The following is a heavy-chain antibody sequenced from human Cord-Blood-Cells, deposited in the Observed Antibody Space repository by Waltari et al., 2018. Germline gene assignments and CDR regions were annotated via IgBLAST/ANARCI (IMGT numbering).Heavy chain of an antibody. CDR3: ARLSAGVSYFDY. D-gene: IGHD3-10*01. CDR2: INHSGST. J-gene: IGHJ4*02. Sequence: QVQLQQWGAGLLKPSETLSLTCAVYGGSFSGYYWSRFRQPPGKGLEWIGEINHSGSTNYNPSLKSRVTISVDTSKNQFSLKLSSVTAADTAVYYCARLSAGVSYFDYWGQGTLVTVSS. CDR1: GGSFSGYY. V-gene: IGHV4-34*01.